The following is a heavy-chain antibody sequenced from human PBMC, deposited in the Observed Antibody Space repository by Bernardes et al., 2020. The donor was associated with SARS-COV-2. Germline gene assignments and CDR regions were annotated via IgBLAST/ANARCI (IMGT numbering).Heavy chain of an antibody. Sequence: GGSLRLSCAASGFTFSSYSMNWVRQAPGKGLEWVSYISSSSSTIYYADSVKGRFTISRDNAKNSLYLQMNSLRDEDTAVYYCARDDGDIVVGGVYYYYYGMDVWGQGTTVTVSS. CDR3: ARDDGDIVVGGVYYYYYGMDV. CDR1: GFTFSSYS. D-gene: IGHD2-15*01. J-gene: IGHJ6*02. CDR2: ISSSSSTI. V-gene: IGHV3-48*02.